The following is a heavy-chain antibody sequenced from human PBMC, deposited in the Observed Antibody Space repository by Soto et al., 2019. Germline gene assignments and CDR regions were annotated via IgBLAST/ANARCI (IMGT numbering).Heavy chain of an antibody. J-gene: IGHJ4*02. Sequence: GGSLRLSCAASGLNFNNVWMNWVRQAPGNGLEWVGRIKSKTDGETTDYAVSVEGRFTISRDDSKNTLYLQMDSLKTEDTAVYYSATDLMDGVWTSFDHWGQGTVVTVSS. CDR2: IKSKTDGETT. D-gene: IGHD2-8*01. CDR1: GLNFNNVW. V-gene: IGHV3-15*07. CDR3: ATDLMDGVWTSFDH.